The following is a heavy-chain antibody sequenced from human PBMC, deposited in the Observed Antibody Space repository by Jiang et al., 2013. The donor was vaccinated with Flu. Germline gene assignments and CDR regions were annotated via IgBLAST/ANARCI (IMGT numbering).Heavy chain of an antibody. CDR3: TRVVTATSGFDY. CDR2: INPDSGAT. CDR1: GYTFADYY. D-gene: IGHD2-21*02. Sequence: QSGSELKKPGASVKVSCKASGYTFADYYIHWVRQAPGQGLEWMGWINPDSGATNYAQKFQGWVTMTRDTSISTAYMELSRLKSDDTAVYFCTRVVTATSGFDYWGQGTLVTVSS. V-gene: IGHV1-2*04. J-gene: IGHJ4*01.